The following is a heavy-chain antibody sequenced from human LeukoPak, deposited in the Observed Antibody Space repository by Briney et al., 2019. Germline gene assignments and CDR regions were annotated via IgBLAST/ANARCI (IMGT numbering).Heavy chain of an antibody. J-gene: IGHJ5*02. Sequence: PGGSLRLSCAASGFTFSDYYMSWIRQAPGKGLEWVSYISSSGSTIYYTDSVKGRFTISRDNAKNSLYLQMNSLRAEDTAVYYCARSLTRIRNWFDPWGQGTLVTVSS. CDR2: ISSSGSTI. CDR3: ARSLTRIRNWFDP. D-gene: IGHD3-9*01. V-gene: IGHV3-11*04. CDR1: GFTFSDYY.